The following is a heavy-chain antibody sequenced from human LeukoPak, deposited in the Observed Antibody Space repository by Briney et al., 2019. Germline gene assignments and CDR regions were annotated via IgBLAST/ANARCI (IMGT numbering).Heavy chain of an antibody. J-gene: IGHJ1*01. CDR2: ISGYNGNT. CDR1: GYTFTSSG. D-gene: IGHD1-26*01. V-gene: IGHV1-18*01. CDR3: ARDRVQIVGASSVYFKY. Sequence: ASVKVSCKASGYTFTSSGISWVRQAPGQGLEWMGWISGYNGNTKYAQRFQGRVTMTTDTSTSTVYMDLRSLRSDDTAMYFCARDRVQIVGASSVYFKYWGQGTLVTVSS.